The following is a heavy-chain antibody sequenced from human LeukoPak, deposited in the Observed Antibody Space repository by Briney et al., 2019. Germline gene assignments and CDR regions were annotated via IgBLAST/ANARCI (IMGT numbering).Heavy chain of an antibody. J-gene: IGHJ3*02. D-gene: IGHD3-9*01. Sequence: SETLSLTCTVSGGSISSFYWSWIRLPPGKGLEWIGYLSKSGNTNYSPSLKSRVTIFGDTSKNQFFLKLSSVTAADTAVYYCARARYVNSFYAFDIWGQGTLVTVSS. V-gene: IGHV4-59*01. CDR2: LSKSGNT. CDR3: ARARYVNSFYAFDI. CDR1: GGSISSFY.